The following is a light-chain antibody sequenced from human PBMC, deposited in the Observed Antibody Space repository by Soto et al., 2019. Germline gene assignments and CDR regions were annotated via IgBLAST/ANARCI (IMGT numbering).Light chain of an antibody. V-gene: IGKV1-27*01. CDR2: ATS. Sequence: DIQLTQSPSSLSASVGDRVTITCRASQAISSYLAWYQQKPGKVPELLIYATSTLQSGAPSRFSGSGSGTDFTLTISSLQPEXVXXXXXXXXXXXPXFGGGTKVEIK. CDR3: XXXXXXPX. J-gene: IGKJ4*01. CDR1: QAISSY.